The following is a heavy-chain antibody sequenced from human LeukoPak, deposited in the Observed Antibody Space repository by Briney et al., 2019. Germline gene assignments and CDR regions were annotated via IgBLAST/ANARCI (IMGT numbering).Heavy chain of an antibody. CDR1: GYTFTSYG. CDR2: ISAYNGNT. CDR3: ATGDLWELRGFDY. D-gene: IGHD1-26*01. Sequence: ASVKVSRKASGYTFTSYGISWVRQAPGQGLEWMGWISAYNGNTNFAQKLQGRVTMTTDTSTSTAYMELSSLRSEDTAVYYCATGDLWELRGFDYWGQGTLVTVSS. J-gene: IGHJ4*02. V-gene: IGHV1-18*01.